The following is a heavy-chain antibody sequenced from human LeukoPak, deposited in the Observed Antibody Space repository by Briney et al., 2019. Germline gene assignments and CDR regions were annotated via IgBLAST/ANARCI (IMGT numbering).Heavy chain of an antibody. J-gene: IGHJ3*02. Sequence: KTGESLKISCKGSGYSFSNSWIGWVRQMSGKGLEWMGIIYPGDSDTRYSPSFQGQVTISADKSISTAYLQWSSLKASDTAMYYCARQYYDSSGYFRGNGFDIWGQGTMVTVSS. CDR1: GYSFSNSW. CDR3: ARQYYDSSGYFRGNGFDI. CDR2: IYPGDSDT. D-gene: IGHD3-22*01. V-gene: IGHV5-51*01.